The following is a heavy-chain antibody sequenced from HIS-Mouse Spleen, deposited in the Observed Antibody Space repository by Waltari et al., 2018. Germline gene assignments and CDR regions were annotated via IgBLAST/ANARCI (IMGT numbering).Heavy chain of an antibody. CDR1: GGSISSYY. D-gene: IGHD1-26*01. CDR3: ARSTSFSGSFDY. Sequence: QVQLQESGPGLVKPSETLSLTCTVSGGSISSYYWSWIRQPPGKGLEWIGYIYYSGSTNYNPSIKSRVTISVDTSKNPFSLKLSSVTAADTAVYYCARSTSFSGSFDYWGQGTLVTVSS. V-gene: IGHV4-59*08. CDR2: IYYSGST. J-gene: IGHJ4*02.